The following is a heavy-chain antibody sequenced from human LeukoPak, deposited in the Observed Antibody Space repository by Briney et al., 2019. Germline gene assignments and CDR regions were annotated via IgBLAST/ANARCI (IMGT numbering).Heavy chain of an antibody. CDR1: GYSIGSGFY. CDR3: ARASGSYGSGSYYYSGMDV. V-gene: IGHV4-38-2*01. CDR2: IFHSGST. Sequence: SETLSLACAVSGYSIGSGFYWGWIRQPPGKGLEWIGSIFHSGSTYYNPSLKSRVTISVDTSKNQFSLKLSSVTAADTALYYCARASGSYGSGSYYYSGMDVWGKGTTVTVSS. D-gene: IGHD3-10*01. J-gene: IGHJ6*04.